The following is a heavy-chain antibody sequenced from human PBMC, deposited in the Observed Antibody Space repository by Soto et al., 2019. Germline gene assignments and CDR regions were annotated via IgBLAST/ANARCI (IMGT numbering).Heavy chain of an antibody. CDR1: SGPSSSHN. J-gene: IGHJ6*02. Sequence: QVQLQQSGPGLVKPSETLSLTCTVSSGPSSSHNWGWIRQPPGRGLEWSGYVYYSGGTSYTPSLKSRVTISADTSTNHISLTLSSVTAADTAVYYCVRQGIGNLHGLVDVWGQGTTVSVSS. CDR2: VYYSGGT. V-gene: IGHV4-59*08. D-gene: IGHD1-1*01. CDR3: VRQGIGNLHGLVDV.